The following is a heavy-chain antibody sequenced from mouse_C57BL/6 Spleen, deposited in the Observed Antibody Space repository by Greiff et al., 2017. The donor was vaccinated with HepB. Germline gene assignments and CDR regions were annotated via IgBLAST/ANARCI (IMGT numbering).Heavy chain of an antibody. CDR3: ARGGGLRAWFAY. D-gene: IGHD1-1*01. CDR1: GYTFTDYY. V-gene: IGHV1-19*01. Sequence: EVQLQQSGPVLVKPGASVKMSCKASGYTFTDYYMNWVKQSHGKSLEWIGVINPYNGGTSYNQKFKGKATLTVDKSSSTAYMELNSLTSEDSAVDYWARGGGLRAWFAYWGQGTLVTVSA. J-gene: IGHJ3*01. CDR2: INPYNGGT.